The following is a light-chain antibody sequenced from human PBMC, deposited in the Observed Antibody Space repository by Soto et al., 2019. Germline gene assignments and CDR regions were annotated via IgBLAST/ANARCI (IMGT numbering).Light chain of an antibody. V-gene: IGKV3-15*01. CDR3: QQYNNWPYT. Sequence: EIVMTQSAATLSVSPGERATLSYRASQSISSNLAWYQQKPGQAPRLLIYGASSRATGLPARFSGSGSGTEFTLTISSLQSEDFAVYYCQQYNNWPYTFGQGTKLEI. CDR1: QSISSN. J-gene: IGKJ2*01. CDR2: GAS.